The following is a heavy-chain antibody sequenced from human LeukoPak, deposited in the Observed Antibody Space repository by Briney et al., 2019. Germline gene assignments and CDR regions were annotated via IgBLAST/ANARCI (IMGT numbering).Heavy chain of an antibody. D-gene: IGHD2-15*01. CDR2: IRYDGSNK. J-gene: IGHJ3*02. Sequence: QSGGSLRLSCAASGFTFSSYGMHWVRQAPGKGLEWVAFIRYDGSNKYYADSVKGRFTISRDNSKNTLYLQMNSLRAEDTAVYYCAKEVGWYGAFDIWGQGTMVTVSS. CDR1: GFTFSSYG. CDR3: AKEVGWYGAFDI. V-gene: IGHV3-30*02.